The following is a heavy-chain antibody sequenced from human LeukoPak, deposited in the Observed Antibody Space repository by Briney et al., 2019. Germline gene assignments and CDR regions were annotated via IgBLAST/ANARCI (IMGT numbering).Heavy chain of an antibody. V-gene: IGHV4-39*01. J-gene: IGHJ4*02. Sequence: SETLSLTCTVSGGPISSSSYYWGWIRQPPGKGLEWIGSIYYSGSTYYNPSLKSRVTISVDTSKNQFSLKLSSVTAADTAVYYCARQRVATIFGVVISYFDYWAREPWSPSPQ. CDR1: GGPISSSSYY. CDR2: IYYSGST. CDR3: ARQRVATIFGVVISYFDY. D-gene: IGHD3-3*01.